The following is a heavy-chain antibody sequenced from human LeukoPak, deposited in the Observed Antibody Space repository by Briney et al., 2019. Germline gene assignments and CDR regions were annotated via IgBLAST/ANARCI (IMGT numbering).Heavy chain of an antibody. V-gene: IGHV4-4*07. D-gene: IGHD1-26*01. J-gene: IGHJ3*02. CDR1: GVSFSSYY. CDR3: AKERGNLRGDAFDI. CDR2: IYSSGNT. Sequence: SETLSLTCTVSGVSFSSYYWTWIRQPAGKGLEWIGRIYSSGNTNYNPSLESRVTMSIDTSKKQISLKLTSVTAADTAVYYCAKERGNLRGDAFDIWGQGTMVTVSS.